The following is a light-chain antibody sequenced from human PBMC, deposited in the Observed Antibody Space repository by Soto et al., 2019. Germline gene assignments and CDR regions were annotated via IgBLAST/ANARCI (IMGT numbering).Light chain of an antibody. J-gene: IGKJ4*01. V-gene: IGKV3-20*01. CDR1: QSISNDY. CDR3: QNYVAAPLT. Sequence: EIVLTQSPGTLSLSPGERATLSCRASQSISNDYLAWYQQKPGQAPRLLIYGASSRATGIPDRFGGSGSGTDFTLTISRLEPEDFAVYFCQNYVAAPLTFGGGTKVDIK. CDR2: GAS.